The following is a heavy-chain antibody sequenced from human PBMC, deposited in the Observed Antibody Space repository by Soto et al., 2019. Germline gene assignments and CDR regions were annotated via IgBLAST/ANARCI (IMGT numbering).Heavy chain of an antibody. J-gene: IGHJ4*02. V-gene: IGHV3-23*01. CDR1: GFTFSTYG. CDR2: IEGNGRTT. D-gene: IGHD2-15*01. CDR3: AKSLLGGHF. Sequence: EVQLLESGGDLVQPGGSLRLSCATSGFTFSTYGMSWVRQAPGKGLQWVSGIEGNGRTTSYVDSVKGRFTISRDNFRNTLYLQMNSLTAEDTAIYYCAKSLLGGHFWGQGTLVNVSS.